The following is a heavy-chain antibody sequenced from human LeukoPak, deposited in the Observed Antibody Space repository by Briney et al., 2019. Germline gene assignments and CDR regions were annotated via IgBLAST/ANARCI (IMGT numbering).Heavy chain of an antibody. Sequence: ASVKVSCKASGYTFTSYGISWVRQAPGQGLEWMGWISAYNGNTNYAQKLQGRVTMTTDTSTSTAYMELRSLRSDDTAVYYCARDRSSPRGYYYYYMDVWGKGTTVTDSS. CDR3: ARDRSSPRGYYYYYMDV. V-gene: IGHV1-18*01. CDR1: GYTFTSYG. J-gene: IGHJ6*03. CDR2: ISAYNGNT. D-gene: IGHD6-13*01.